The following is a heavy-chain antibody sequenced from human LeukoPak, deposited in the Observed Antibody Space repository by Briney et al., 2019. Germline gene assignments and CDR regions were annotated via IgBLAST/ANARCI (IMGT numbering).Heavy chain of an antibody. Sequence: GASVRVSCKASGFTFTGHFLHWVRQAPGQGLEWMGWIHGGSGVTFYARKFQGRATVTRDTSVRTTYMELNSLTSDDTAVYYCARDFDWGADYWGQGTLVVVSS. CDR2: IHGGSGVT. CDR1: GFTFTGHF. D-gene: IGHD3-9*01. CDR3: ARDFDWGADY. V-gene: IGHV1-2*02. J-gene: IGHJ4*02.